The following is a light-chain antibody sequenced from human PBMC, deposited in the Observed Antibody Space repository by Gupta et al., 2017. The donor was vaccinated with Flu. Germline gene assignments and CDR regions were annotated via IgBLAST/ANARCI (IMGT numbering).Light chain of an antibody. J-gene: IGKJ2*04. V-gene: IGKV3-20*01. CDR2: GAS. CDR1: ESIGSNY. CDR3: QQYSTAPGS. Sequence: ELVLTQSPGTLSLSPGERATLSCRASESIGSNYLAWYLQKPGQAPRLVMYGASDRATDISDRFRGSGSGTDFTLTISRLEPDDFAVYYCQQYSTAPGSFGQGTKLEIK.